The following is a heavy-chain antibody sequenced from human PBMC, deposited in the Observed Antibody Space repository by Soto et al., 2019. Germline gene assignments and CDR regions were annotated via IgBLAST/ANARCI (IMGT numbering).Heavy chain of an antibody. V-gene: IGHV5-51*01. CDR3: TRQQSLSGWPDDAFDI. D-gene: IGHD6-19*01. Sequence: GESLKISCKGSGYSFGSHWIGWVRQMPGKGLEWMAIIYPADSDTRYSPSFQGQVTISADKDIGAAYLEWSTLKTSDTAMYYCTRQQSLSGWPDDAFDIWGQGTMVTVSS. J-gene: IGHJ3*02. CDR1: GYSFGSHW. CDR2: IYPADSDT.